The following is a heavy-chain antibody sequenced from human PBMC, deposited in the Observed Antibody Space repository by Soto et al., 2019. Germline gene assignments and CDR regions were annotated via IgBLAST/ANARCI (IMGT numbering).Heavy chain of an antibody. V-gene: IGHV1-24*01. CDR1: GYTFTSYG. J-gene: IGHJ4*02. CDR2: FDPEDGET. Sequence: ASVKVSCKASGYTFTSYGISWVRQAPGKGLEWMGGFDPEDGETIYAQKFQGRVTMTEDTSTDTAYMELSSLRSEDTAVYYCATGGYDSSGYYYFDYWGQGTLVTVSS. D-gene: IGHD3-22*01. CDR3: ATGGYDSSGYYYFDY.